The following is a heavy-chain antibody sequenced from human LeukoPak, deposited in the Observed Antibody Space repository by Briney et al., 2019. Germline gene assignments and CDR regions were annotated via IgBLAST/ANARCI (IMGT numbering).Heavy chain of an antibody. V-gene: IGHV3-15*01. Sequence: TAGGSLRLSCAVSGLTFTDAWVSWVRQAPGKGLEWVARITASGTENYAAPVKARFTASRDDSKTTVYLQMKSLTTDDTAVYYCTTAPTRTWLPYFGYWGQGTVVTVSS. CDR1: GLTFTDAW. CDR3: TTAPTRTWLPYFGY. CDR2: ITASGTE. D-gene: IGHD5-24*01. J-gene: IGHJ4*02.